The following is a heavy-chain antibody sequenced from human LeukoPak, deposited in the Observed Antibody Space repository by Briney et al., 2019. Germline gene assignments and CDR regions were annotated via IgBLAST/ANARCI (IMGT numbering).Heavy chain of an antibody. J-gene: IGHJ4*02. CDR2: IHQDGNEK. Sequence: SGASLRLFCAASGFTLSTYWMSSVRQAPGKGLECVANIHQDGNEKYYVDSVKGRFNISRDNAKNSLYLQMNSLRAEATAVYYCAREDKFSVDYWGQGTLVTVSS. CDR3: AREDKFSVDY. CDR1: GFTLSTYW. V-gene: IGHV3-7*01. D-gene: IGHD2-15*01.